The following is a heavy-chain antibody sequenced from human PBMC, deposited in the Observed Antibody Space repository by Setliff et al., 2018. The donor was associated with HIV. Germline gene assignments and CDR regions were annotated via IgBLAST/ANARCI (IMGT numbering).Heavy chain of an antibody. J-gene: IGHJ4*02. Sequence: ASVKVSCKASGYTFTNYYMHWVRQTPGQGLKWMGMINPSGGTTNYPQKFQGRITMTTDTYTGTAYMELRSLRSDDTAVYYCARDRPGVDCTKTSCYASFDYWGQGTLVTVSS. D-gene: IGHD2-2*01. CDR1: GYTFTNYY. CDR2: INPSGGTT. CDR3: ARDRPGVDCTKTSCYASFDY. V-gene: IGHV1-46*01.